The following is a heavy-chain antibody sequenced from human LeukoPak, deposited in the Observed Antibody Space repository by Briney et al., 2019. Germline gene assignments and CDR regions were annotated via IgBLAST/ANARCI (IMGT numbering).Heavy chain of an antibody. D-gene: IGHD1-26*01. CDR3: ARVGATYSGDP. CDR2: IDPNSGAT. CDR1: GHTFTDYY. J-gene: IGHJ5*02. V-gene: IGHV1-2*02. Sequence: ASVKVSCKASGHTFTDYYIHWVRQAPGQGLEWMAWIDPNSGATNYAQKFQGRITMTRDTSISTAYMELSRLRSDDTAVYYCARVGATYSGDPWGQGTLVTVSS.